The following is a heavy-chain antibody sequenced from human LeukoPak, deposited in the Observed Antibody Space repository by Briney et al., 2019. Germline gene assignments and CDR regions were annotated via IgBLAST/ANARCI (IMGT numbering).Heavy chain of an antibody. CDR2: IYTGGST. D-gene: IGHD2-2*01. Sequence: GGSLRLSCAASGFTVNSNCMSWVRQAPGKGLEWVSLIYTGGSTHYADSVKGRFTISRDNAKNSLYLQMNSLRAEDTAVYYCARAGPFVVVPAATDYWGQGTLVTVSS. CDR3: ARAGPFVVVPAATDY. J-gene: IGHJ4*02. V-gene: IGHV3-66*01. CDR1: GFTVNSNC.